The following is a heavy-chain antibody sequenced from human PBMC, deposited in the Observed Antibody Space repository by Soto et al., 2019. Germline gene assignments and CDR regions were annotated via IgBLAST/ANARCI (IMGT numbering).Heavy chain of an antibody. V-gene: IGHV4-4*02. CDR1: GGSISSGNW. D-gene: IGHD6-6*01. J-gene: IGHJ4*02. CDR2: IYHSGST. CDR3: AKCITALGPIDY. Sequence: QVQLQESGPGLVKPSGTLSLTCAVSGGSISSGNWWSWVHQPPGKGLEWIGEIYHSGSTNYNPSLKSRVTISLDKSKNQFSLKLSSVTAADTAVYYCAKCITALGPIDYWGQGTLVTVSS.